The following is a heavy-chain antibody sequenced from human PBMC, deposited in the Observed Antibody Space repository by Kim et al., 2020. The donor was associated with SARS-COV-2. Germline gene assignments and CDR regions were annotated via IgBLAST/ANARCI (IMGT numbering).Heavy chain of an antibody. CDR1: GFTFSSYW. CDR2: IKQDGSEK. Sequence: GGSLRLSCAASGFTFSSYWMSWVRQAPGKGLEWVANIKQDGSEKYYVDSVKGRFTISRDNAKNSLYLQMNSLRAEDTAVYYCARDKGSSGCRSCYYYGMDVWGQGTTVTVSS. V-gene: IGHV3-7*03. J-gene: IGHJ6*02. D-gene: IGHD6-19*01. CDR3: ARDKGSSGCRSCYYYGMDV.